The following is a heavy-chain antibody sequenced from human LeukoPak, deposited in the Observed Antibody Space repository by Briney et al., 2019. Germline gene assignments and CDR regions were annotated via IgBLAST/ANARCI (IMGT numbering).Heavy chain of an antibody. CDR2: INPNSGGT. D-gene: IGHD3-9*01. V-gene: IGHV1-2*02. CDR1: GYTFTGYY. CDR3: ARGQPPILTGYYTDAFDI. J-gene: IGHJ3*02. Sequence: ASVKVSCKASGYTFTGYYMHWVRQAPGQGLEWMGWINPNSGGTNYAQKFQGRVTMTTDTSTSTAYMELRSLRSDNTAVYYCARGQPPILTGYYTDAFDIWGQGTMVTVSS.